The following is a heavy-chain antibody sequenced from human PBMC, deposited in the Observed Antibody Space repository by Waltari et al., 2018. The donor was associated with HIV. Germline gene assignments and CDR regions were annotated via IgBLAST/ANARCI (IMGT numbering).Heavy chain of an antibody. D-gene: IGHD5-18*01. CDR3: ARRHVDTALVRWGLDD. CDR1: GGPIRKSSNF. J-gene: IGHJ4*02. V-gene: IGHV4-39*01. CDR2: IYYSGST. Sequence: QLQLQESGPGLVKPSETLSLTCTLSGGPIRKSSNFWGWIRQPPGKGMEWIGSIYYSGSTYYNPSLKSRVTISGDTPKNQFSLSLSSVTAADTAVYYCARRHVDTALVRWGLDDWGQGTLVTVSS.